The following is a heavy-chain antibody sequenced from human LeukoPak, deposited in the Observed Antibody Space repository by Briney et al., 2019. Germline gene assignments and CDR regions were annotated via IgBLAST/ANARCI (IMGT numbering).Heavy chain of an antibody. CDR3: ARNDYYGSGETGFDY. CDR1: GYTFTGYY. CDR2: INPNSGGT. J-gene: IGHJ4*02. Sequence: ASVKVSCKASGYTFTGYYMHWVRQPPGQGLEWMGWINPNSGGTNYAQKFQGRVTMTRDTYISTAYMELSRLRSDDTAVYYCARNDYYGSGETGFDYWGQGTLVTVSS. D-gene: IGHD3-10*01. V-gene: IGHV1-2*02.